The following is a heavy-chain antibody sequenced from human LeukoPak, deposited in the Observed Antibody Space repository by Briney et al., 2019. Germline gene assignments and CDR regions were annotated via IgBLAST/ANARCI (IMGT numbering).Heavy chain of an antibody. D-gene: IGHD3-22*01. CDR2: IVVGSGNT. Sequence: SVKVSCKASGFTFSSSAVQWVRQARGQRLEWIGWIVVGSGNTNYAQKFQERVTITRDMSTSTAYMELSSLRSEDTAVYYCAASTMRLLPYFDYWGQGTLVTVSS. J-gene: IGHJ4*02. CDR3: AASTMRLLPYFDY. CDR1: GFTFSSSA. V-gene: IGHV1-58*01.